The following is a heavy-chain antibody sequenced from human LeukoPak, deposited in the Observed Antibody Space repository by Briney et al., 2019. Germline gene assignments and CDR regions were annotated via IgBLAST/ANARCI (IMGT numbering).Heavy chain of an antibody. V-gene: IGHV5-51*01. J-gene: IGHJ4*02. D-gene: IGHD3-22*01. CDR3: ARRDLHYYDSSGYHPYFDY. CDR1: GDSFTSYW. CDR2: IYPGDSDT. Sequence: GESLKISCKGSGDSFTSYWIGWVRQMPGKGLEWMGIIYPGDSDTRYSPSFQGQVTISADKSISTAYLQWSSLKASDTAMYYCARRDLHYYDSSGYHPYFDYWGQGTLVTVSS.